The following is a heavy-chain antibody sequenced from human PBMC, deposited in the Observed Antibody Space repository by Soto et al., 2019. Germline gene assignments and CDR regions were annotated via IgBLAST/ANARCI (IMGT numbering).Heavy chain of an antibody. D-gene: IGHD2-15*01. CDR2: ISTYNGNT. J-gene: IGHJ5*02. V-gene: IGHV1-18*01. Sequence: ASVKVSCKASGYTFTNYGISWVRQATGQGLEWMGWISTYNGNTAYAQRLQGRVTMTTDTSTSTAYMEVRRLRPDDTAVYYCARDPRDIVVVVAASESHWFDPWGQGTLVTVSS. CDR3: ARDPRDIVVVVAASESHWFDP. CDR1: GYTFTNYG.